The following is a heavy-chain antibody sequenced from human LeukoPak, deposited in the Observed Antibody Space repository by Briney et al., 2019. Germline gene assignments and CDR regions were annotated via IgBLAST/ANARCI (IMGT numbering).Heavy chain of an antibody. CDR1: GFTFSSYG. CDR3: AKDLGFHLPYFDY. J-gene: IGHJ4*02. V-gene: IGHV3-30*02. D-gene: IGHD6-25*01. Sequence: PGGSLRLSCAASGFTFSSYGMHWVRQAPGKGLEWVAFIRYDGSNKYYADSVKGRFTISRDNSKNTLYLQMNSLRAEDTAVYYCAKDLGFHLPYFDYWGQGTLVTVSS. CDR2: IRYDGSNK.